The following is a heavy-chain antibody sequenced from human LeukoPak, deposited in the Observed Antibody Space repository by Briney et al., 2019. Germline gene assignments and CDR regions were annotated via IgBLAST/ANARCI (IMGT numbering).Heavy chain of an antibody. V-gene: IGHV3-72*01. CDR3: TRDRLGELSL. J-gene: IGHJ4*02. CDR2: IRRRSKGYTT. D-gene: IGHD3-16*02. Sequence: GGSLRLSCEGQGFTFSDYILDWVRQAPGERLEWIGRIRRRSKGYTTEYAASVKGRFTISRDDSKSIAYLQMNSLKTEDTAVYYCTRDRLGELSLWGQGILVTVSS. CDR1: GFTFSDYI.